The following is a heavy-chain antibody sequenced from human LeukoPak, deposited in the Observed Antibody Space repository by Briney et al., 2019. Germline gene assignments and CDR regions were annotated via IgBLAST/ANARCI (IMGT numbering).Heavy chain of an antibody. Sequence: SETLSLTCTVSGGSVSSGSYYRSWIRQPPGKGLEWIGYIYYSGSTNYNPSLKSRVTISVDTSKNQFSLKLSSVTAADTAVYYCARVDSSSWYVDYWGQGTLVTVSS. CDR1: GGSVSSGSYY. D-gene: IGHD6-13*01. CDR3: ARVDSSSWYVDY. CDR2: IYYSGST. J-gene: IGHJ4*02. V-gene: IGHV4-61*01.